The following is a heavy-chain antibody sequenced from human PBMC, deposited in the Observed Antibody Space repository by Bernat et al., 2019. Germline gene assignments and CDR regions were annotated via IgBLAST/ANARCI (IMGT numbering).Heavy chain of an antibody. D-gene: IGHD6-13*01. CDR3: AAKDSSSWYDF. Sequence: EVQMLESGGGLVQPGGSLRLSCAASGITFSDYGMSWVRQAPGKGLECVSAINHGGDSSYYADSVKGRFTISRDNSKNTLYLQMNSLRPEDTAIHYCAAKDSSSWYDFWGQGSLVTVSS. V-gene: IGHV3-23*01. CDR2: INHGGDSS. CDR1: GITFSDYG. J-gene: IGHJ4*02.